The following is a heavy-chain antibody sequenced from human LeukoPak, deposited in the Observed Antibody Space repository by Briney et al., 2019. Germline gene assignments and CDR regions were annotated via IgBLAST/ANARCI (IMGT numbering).Heavy chain of an antibody. Sequence: SETLSLTCTVSGGSISGYFWSWSRQPPGKGLEWIGYIYSSGSTSYNPSLKSRVTISLDTSKNQFSLRLSSLTAADTAIYYCARLSSRWYFSPDYWGQGTLVTVSS. D-gene: IGHD6-19*01. CDR3: ARLSSRWYFSPDY. CDR1: GGSISGYF. V-gene: IGHV4-59*08. J-gene: IGHJ4*02. CDR2: IYSSGST.